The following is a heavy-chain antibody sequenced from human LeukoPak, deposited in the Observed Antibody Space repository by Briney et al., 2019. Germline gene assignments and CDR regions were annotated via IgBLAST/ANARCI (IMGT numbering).Heavy chain of an antibody. CDR3: ASCKDGYNYLDY. V-gene: IGHV3-30*02. D-gene: IGHD5-24*01. CDR2: IRYDGSNK. CDR1: GFTFSSYG. Sequence: PGGSLRLSCAASGFTFSSYGMHWVRQAPGKGLGWVAFIRYDGSNKYYADSVKGRFTISRDNSKNTLYLQMNSLRAEDTAVYYCASCKDGYNYLDYWGQGTLVTVSS. J-gene: IGHJ4*02.